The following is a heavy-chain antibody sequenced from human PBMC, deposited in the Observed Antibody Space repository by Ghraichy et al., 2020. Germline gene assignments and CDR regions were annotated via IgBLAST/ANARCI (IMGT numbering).Heavy chain of an antibody. CDR3: ARDESRFGVTYYYGMDV. Sequence: GGSLRLSCAASGFTFSSYSMNWVRQAPGKGLEWVSSISSSSSYIYYADSVKGRFTISRDNAKNSLYLQMNSLRAEDTAVYYCARDESRFGVTYYYGMDVWGQGTTVTVSS. J-gene: IGHJ6*02. D-gene: IGHD3-16*01. CDR2: ISSSSSYI. CDR1: GFTFSSYS. V-gene: IGHV3-21*01.